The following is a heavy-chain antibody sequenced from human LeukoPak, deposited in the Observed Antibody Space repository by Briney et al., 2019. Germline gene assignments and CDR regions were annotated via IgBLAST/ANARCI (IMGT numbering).Heavy chain of an antibody. Sequence: GGSLRLSCAASGFTFSRYWMHWVRQGPGKGLVWVAQINGDGSFTAYADSMKGRLSISRDNARNTLYLHINSLRVEDTAVFYCVRGSYYFYGMDVWGQGTTVTASS. CDR1: GFTFSRYW. D-gene: IGHD3-16*01. V-gene: IGHV3-74*03. CDR2: INGDGSFT. J-gene: IGHJ6*02. CDR3: VRGSYYFYGMDV.